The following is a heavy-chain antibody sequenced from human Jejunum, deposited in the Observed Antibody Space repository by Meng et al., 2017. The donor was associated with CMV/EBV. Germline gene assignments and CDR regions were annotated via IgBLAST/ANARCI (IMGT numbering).Heavy chain of an antibody. CDR2: IRFDGTNE. CDR1: FIQYG. Sequence: FIQYGMHWVRQAPGKGLEWVTFIRFDGTNECYADSVQGRFTISRDNSKNTVYLQMNSLRAKDTAVYYCAKDSSYRYRWNYPDAFNMWGQGTMVTVSS. D-gene: IGHD1-7*01. CDR3: AKDSSYRYRWNYPDAFNM. J-gene: IGHJ3*02. V-gene: IGHV3-30*02.